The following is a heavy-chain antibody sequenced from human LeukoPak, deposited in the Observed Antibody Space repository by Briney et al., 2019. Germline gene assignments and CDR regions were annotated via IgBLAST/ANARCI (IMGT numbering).Heavy chain of an antibody. CDR1: GYTFTCYY. D-gene: IGHD1-7*01. CDR2: INPSGGST. V-gene: IGHV1-46*01. CDR3: AREQFEGTMDY. Sequence: ASVKVSCKASGYTFTCYYMHWVGQAPGQGLEWMGIINPSGGSTSYARKFQGRVTMTRDTSTSTVYMELSSLRSEDTAVYYCAREQFEGTMDYWGQGTLVTVSS. J-gene: IGHJ4*02.